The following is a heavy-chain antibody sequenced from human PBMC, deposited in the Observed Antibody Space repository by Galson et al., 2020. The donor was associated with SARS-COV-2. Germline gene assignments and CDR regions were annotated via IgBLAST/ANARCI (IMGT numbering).Heavy chain of an antibody. D-gene: IGHD2-21*01. CDR1: GFTFSSYA. J-gene: IGHJ2*01. Sequence: GGSLRLSCAASGFTFSSYAMSWVRQAPGKGLEWVSDISGSGGSTYYADSVKGRFTISRDNSKNTLYLQMNSLRAEDTAVYYCAKDNGCGGDCYPTRYGYFDLWGRGTLVTVSS. CDR2: ISGSGGST. V-gene: IGHV3-23*01. CDR3: AKDNGCGGDCYPTRYGYFDL.